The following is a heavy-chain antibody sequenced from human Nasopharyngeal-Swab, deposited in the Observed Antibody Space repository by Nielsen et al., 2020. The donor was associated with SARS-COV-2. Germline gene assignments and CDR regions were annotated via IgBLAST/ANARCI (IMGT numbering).Heavy chain of an antibody. Sequence: ESLKISCAASGFTFSSYWMSWVRQAPGKGLEWVANIKQDGSEKYYVDSVKGRFTISRDNAKNSLYLQMNSLRAEDTAVYYCAREAPIGYCSSTSCYTGNAFDIWGQGTMVTVSS. V-gene: IGHV3-7*01. CDR2: IKQDGSEK. CDR1: GFTFSSYW. J-gene: IGHJ3*02. D-gene: IGHD2-2*02. CDR3: AREAPIGYCSSTSCYTGNAFDI.